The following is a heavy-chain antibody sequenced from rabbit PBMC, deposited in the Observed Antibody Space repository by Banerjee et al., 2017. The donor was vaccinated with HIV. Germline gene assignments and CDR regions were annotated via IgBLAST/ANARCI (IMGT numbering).Heavy chain of an antibody. CDR3: ARAGGYYSSGWGHLEL. J-gene: IGHJ6*01. Sequence: QSLEESGGDLVKPGASLTLTCTASGFSFSNKYVMCWVRQAPGKGLEWIACIYTGSSAVTLYASWAKGRFTISKTSSTTVTLQMTSLTAADTATYFCARAGGYYSSGWGHLELWGPGTLVTVS. D-gene: IGHD4-1*01. CDR2: IYTGSSAVT. CDR1: GFSFSNKYV. V-gene: IGHV1S40*01.